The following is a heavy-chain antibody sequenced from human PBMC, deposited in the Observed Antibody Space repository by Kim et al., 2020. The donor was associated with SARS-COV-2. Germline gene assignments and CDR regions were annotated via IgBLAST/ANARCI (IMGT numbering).Heavy chain of an antibody. V-gene: IGHV3-23*03. CDR1: GFTFSSYA. J-gene: IGHJ4*02. Sequence: GGSLRLSCAASGFTFSSYAMSWVRQAPGKGLEWVSVIYSGGSSTYYADSVKGRFTISRDNSKNTLYLQMNSLRAEDTAVYYCASYCGGDCYTGRDFDYWGQGTLVTVSS. D-gene: IGHD2-21*02. CDR2: IYSGGSST. CDR3: ASYCGGDCYTGRDFDY.